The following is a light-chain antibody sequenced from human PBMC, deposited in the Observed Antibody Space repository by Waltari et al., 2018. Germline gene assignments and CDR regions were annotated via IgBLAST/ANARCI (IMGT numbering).Light chain of an antibody. CDR2: DVV. V-gene: IGLV2-11*01. CDR3: CSYAGSYTFV. Sequence: QSALTQPRSVSGSPGQSVTISCSGTSSDVGNYNFVSWYQQHPGNAPKLLIYDVVKRPAGVPDRFAGSKSGNTASLTISGLQTEDEADYYCCSYAGSYTFVFGGGTQLTVL. J-gene: IGLJ7*01. CDR1: SSDVGNYNF.